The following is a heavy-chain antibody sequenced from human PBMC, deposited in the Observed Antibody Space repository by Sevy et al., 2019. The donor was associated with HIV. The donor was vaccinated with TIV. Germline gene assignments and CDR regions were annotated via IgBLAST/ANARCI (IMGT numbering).Heavy chain of an antibody. V-gene: IGHV1-8*01. CDR3: SRRAFNDY. Sequence: VSVKVSCETSGYTFTSYEINWVRLVSGQGLEYMGWINPNTGKTGYVQKFQGRFTMTVDTSKTTAYMELSNLKPDDTAMYYCSRRAFNDYWGQGTLVTVSS. CDR1: GYTFTSYE. CDR2: INPNTGKT. J-gene: IGHJ4*02.